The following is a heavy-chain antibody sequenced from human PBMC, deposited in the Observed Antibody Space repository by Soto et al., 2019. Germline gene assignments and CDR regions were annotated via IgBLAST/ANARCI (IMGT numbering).Heavy chain of an antibody. D-gene: IGHD6-13*01. CDR3: ARDQGRGKADGPLGNGLDV. Sequence: QVHLVESGGGVVQPGTSLRLSCAASGFSFSDYGMHWVRQAPGKGLEWLTIIWFDASHEYYADSVKGRFTISRDNSNNTLYVQLISLTADDTAVYFCARDQGRGKADGPLGNGLDVWGKGTDVTVSA. J-gene: IGHJ6*04. CDR2: IWFDASHE. CDR1: GFSFSDYG. V-gene: IGHV3-33*01.